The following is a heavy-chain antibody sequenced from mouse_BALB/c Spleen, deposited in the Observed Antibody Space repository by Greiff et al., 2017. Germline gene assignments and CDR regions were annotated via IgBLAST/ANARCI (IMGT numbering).Heavy chain of an antibody. CDR1: GYTFTSYW. CDR3: ARDGGYDVTWFAY. J-gene: IGHJ3*01. V-gene: IGHV1-7*01. Sequence: QVQLQQSGAELAKPGASVKMSSKASGYTFTSYWMHWVKQRPGQGLEWIGYINPSTGYTEYNQKFKDKATLTADKSSSTAYMQLSSLTSEDSAVYYCARDGGYDVTWFAYWGQGTLVTVSA. CDR2: INPSTGYT. D-gene: IGHD2-2*01.